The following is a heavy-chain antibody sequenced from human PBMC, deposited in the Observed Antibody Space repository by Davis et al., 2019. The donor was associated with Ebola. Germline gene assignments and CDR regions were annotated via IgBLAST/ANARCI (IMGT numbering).Heavy chain of an antibody. Sequence: GESLKISCAASGFTFSHQAMTWVRQAPGKGLEWVSRISGNGGTAYYADSAKGRFTISRHNSKNTLYLQMNSLRAEDTAVYYCASGWRHPGRYGMDVWGQGTTVTVSS. J-gene: IGHJ6*02. CDR3: ASGWRHPGRYGMDV. D-gene: IGHD3-22*01. CDR2: ISGNGGTA. CDR1: GFTFSHQA. V-gene: IGHV3-23*01.